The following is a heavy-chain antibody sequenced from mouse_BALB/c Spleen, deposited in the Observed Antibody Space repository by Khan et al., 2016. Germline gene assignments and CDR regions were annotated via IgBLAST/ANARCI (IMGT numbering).Heavy chain of an antibody. CDR2: INTNTGEP. D-gene: IGHD2-3*01. V-gene: IGHV9-3*02. CDR1: GYTFTNYG. Sequence: QIQLVQSGPELKKPGEPVKIPCKASGYTFTNYGMNWVKQAPGKGLKWMGWINTNTGEPTYAEEFKGRFPFSLETSASTAYLQINDLKNEDTTTYFCARRDGYYAWFAYWDQGTLVTVSA. J-gene: IGHJ3*01. CDR3: ARRDGYYAWFAY.